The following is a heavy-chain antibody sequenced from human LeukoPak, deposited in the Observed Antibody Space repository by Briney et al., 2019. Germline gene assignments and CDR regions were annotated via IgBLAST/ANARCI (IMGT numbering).Heavy chain of an antibody. J-gene: IGHJ4*02. Sequence: ASVKVSCKASGYTFTSYYMHWVRQAPGQGLEWMGIISPSGGSTTYAQKFQGRVTLTRDMSTSTDYLELSSLRAEDTAVYYCAKDRVITFGGVIGPFDYWGQGTLVTVSS. D-gene: IGHD3-16*02. CDR3: AKDRVITFGGVIGPFDY. V-gene: IGHV1-46*01. CDR1: GYTFTSYY. CDR2: ISPSGGST.